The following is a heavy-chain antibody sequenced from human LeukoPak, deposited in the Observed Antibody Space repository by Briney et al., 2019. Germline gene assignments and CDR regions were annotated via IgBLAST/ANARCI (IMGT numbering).Heavy chain of an antibody. J-gene: IGHJ6*02. D-gene: IGHD6-6*01. Sequence: ASVKVSCKASGYTFITHYMHWVRQAPAEGLEWMGIINPSAGTTSCVQKFQGRVTLTRDTSTSTIYMELTSLTSEDTAVYFCARDQESIIAGRSSGIDVWGQGTTVTVSS. CDR3: ARDQESIIAGRSSGIDV. CDR1: GYTFITHY. CDR2: INPSAGTT. V-gene: IGHV1-46*01.